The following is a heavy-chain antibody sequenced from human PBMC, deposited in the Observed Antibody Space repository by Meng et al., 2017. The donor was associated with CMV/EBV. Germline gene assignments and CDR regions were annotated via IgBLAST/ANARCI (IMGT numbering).Heavy chain of an antibody. J-gene: IGHJ4*02. Sequence: ASVKVSCKASGYTFTGYYMHWVRQAPGQGLEWMGWINPNSGGTNYAQKLQGRVTMTRDTSISTAYMELSRLRSDDTAVYYCARDGAWLGELSFDSWGQGTLVTVSS. CDR3: ARDGAWLGELSFDS. CDR1: GYTFTGYY. D-gene: IGHD3-10*01. CDR2: INPNSGGT. V-gene: IGHV1-2*02.